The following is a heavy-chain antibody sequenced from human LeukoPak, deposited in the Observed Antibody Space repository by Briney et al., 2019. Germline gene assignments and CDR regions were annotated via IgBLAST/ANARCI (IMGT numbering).Heavy chain of an antibody. CDR2: ISRSGSTK. V-gene: IGHV3-11*01. J-gene: IGHJ6*03. D-gene: IGHD2-15*01. CDR1: GFTFSDYS. Sequence: GGSLRLSCAASGFTFSDYSMRWIRQAPGKGLEWVSSISRSGSTKDYADSVKGRFTISRDNAKNSLFLQMNSLRAEDTAVYYCARVLRYCSGGNCYSGGLGYMDVWGKGTTVTISS. CDR3: ARVLRYCSGGNCYSGGLGYMDV.